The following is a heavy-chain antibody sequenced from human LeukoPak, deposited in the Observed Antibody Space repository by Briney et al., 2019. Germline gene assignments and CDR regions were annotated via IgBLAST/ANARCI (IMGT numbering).Heavy chain of an antibody. CDR3: ARGVAEQWLVQRWFDP. CDR1: GFTFSSYA. CDR2: ISYDGSNK. Sequence: GGPLRLSCAASGFTFSSYAMHWVRQAPGKGLEWVAVISYDGSNKYYADSVKGRFTISRDNSKTTLYLQMNSLRAEDTAVYYCARGVAEQWLVQRWFDPWGQGTLVTVSS. V-gene: IGHV3-30*04. D-gene: IGHD6-19*01. J-gene: IGHJ5*02.